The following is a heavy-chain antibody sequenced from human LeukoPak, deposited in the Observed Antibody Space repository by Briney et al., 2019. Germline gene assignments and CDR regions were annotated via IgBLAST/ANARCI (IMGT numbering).Heavy chain of an antibody. J-gene: IGHJ6*03. CDR3: ARDLTSAYWSPGGHYYYTDV. CDR1: GFSFSEYS. Sequence: GGSLRLSCVGSGFSFSEYSMNWVRQSPGKGLEWISYITSRSAFTYFADSVKGRFTISRDDARNSVYLHLNALRVDDTAVYYCARDLTSAYWSPGGHYYYTDVWGKGTAVTVSS. V-gene: IGHV3-48*01. CDR2: ITSRSAFT. D-gene: IGHD3-16*01.